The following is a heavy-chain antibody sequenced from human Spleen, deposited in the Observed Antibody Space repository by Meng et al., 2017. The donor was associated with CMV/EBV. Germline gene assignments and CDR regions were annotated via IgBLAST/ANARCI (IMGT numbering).Heavy chain of an antibody. D-gene: IGHD6-13*01. CDR2: IYYSGST. J-gene: IGHJ6*02. CDR3: ARDATAAYYYYYGMDV. V-gene: IGHV4-59*01. CDR1: GFTFSSYW. Sequence: ESLKISCAASGFTFSSYWMTWVRQAPGKGLEWIGYIYYSGSTNYNPSLKSRVTISVDTSKNQFSLKLSSVTAADTAVYYCARDATAAYYYYYGMDVWGQGTTVTVSS.